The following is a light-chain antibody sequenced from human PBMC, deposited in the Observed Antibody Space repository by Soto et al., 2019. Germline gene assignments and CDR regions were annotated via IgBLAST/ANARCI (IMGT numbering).Light chain of an antibody. CDR1: QSISSY. CDR3: QQYENLPT. V-gene: IGKV1-39*01. J-gene: IGKJ5*01. CDR2: AAS. Sequence: DIQMTQSPSSLSASVGDRVTITCRASQSISSYLNWYQQKPGKAPKLLIYAASSLQSGVPSRFSGSGSGTDFTLTINGLQPEDVATYYCQQYENLPTFGQGTRLEIK.